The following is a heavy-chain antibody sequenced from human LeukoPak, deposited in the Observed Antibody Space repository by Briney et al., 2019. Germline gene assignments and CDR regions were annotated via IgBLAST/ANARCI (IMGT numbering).Heavy chain of an antibody. V-gene: IGHV3-21*01. CDR2: ISSSSSYI. J-gene: IGHJ4*02. CDR1: GFTFSSYS. D-gene: IGHD6-13*01. CDR3: ARDSYRGYSSNWSDY. Sequence: GGSLRLSCAASGFTFSSYSMNWVRQAPGKGLEWVSSISSSSSYIYYADSVKGRFTISRDNAKNSLYLQMNSLRAEDTAVYYCARDSYRGYSSNWSDYWGQGTLVTVSS.